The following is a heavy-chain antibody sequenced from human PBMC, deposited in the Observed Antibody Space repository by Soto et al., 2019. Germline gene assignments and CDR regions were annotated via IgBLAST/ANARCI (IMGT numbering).Heavy chain of an antibody. V-gene: IGHV3-30*18. J-gene: IGHJ6*02. CDR3: VKEGRGSTTSCSRCYGLDV. CDR1: GFTFSTYG. D-gene: IGHD2-2*01. Sequence: VQLVESGGGVVQPGRSLRLSCAASGFTFSTYGMHWVRQPPGKGLEWVAALSHDESNKYYADSVKGRFTISRDNSKNTLYLEMFNLRVEDTAVYYCVKEGRGSTTSCSRCYGLDVWGQGTTVTVSS. CDR2: LSHDESNK.